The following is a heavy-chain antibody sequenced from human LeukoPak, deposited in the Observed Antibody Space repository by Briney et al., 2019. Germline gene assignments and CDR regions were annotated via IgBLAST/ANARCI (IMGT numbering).Heavy chain of an antibody. CDR2: INHSGST. V-gene: IGHV4-34*01. D-gene: IGHD3-22*01. J-gene: IGHJ4*02. Sequence: SETLSLTCAVYGGSFSGYKWSWVRQPPGKGLEWIGEINHSGSTIYHPSLKSRVSILIDTSKNQFSLNLNSVTAADTAVYFCARQAAMIGDYWGQGTLVTVSS. CDR1: GGSFSGYK. CDR3: ARQAAMIGDY.